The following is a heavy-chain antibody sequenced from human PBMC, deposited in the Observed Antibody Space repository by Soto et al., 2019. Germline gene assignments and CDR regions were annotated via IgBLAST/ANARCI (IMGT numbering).Heavy chain of an antibody. Sequence: GGSLRLSCTASGFTFGDYAMSWFRQAPGKGLEWVGFIRSKAYGGTTEYAASVKGRFTISRDDSKSIAYLQMNSLKTEDTAVYYCTRDPGQQWLASFDYWGQGTLVTVSS. CDR3: TRDPGQQWLASFDY. D-gene: IGHD6-19*01. CDR2: IRSKAYGGTT. V-gene: IGHV3-49*03. CDR1: GFTFGDYA. J-gene: IGHJ4*02.